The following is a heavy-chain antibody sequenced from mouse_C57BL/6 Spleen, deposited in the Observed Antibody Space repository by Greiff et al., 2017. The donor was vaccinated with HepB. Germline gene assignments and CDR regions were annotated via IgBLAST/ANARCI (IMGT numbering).Heavy chain of an antibody. CDR1: GFSLTSYG. CDR3: ARYYYGSSVND. CDR2: IWSGGST. V-gene: IGHV2-2*01. Sequence: QVQLQQSGPGLVQPSQSLSITCTVSGFSLTSYGVHWVRQSPGKGLEWLGVIWSGGSTDYNAAFISSLGISKDDSKSQVLFKMNRPQADDTDIYYCARYYYGSSVNDRGQGTTLTVS. D-gene: IGHD1-1*01. J-gene: IGHJ2*01.